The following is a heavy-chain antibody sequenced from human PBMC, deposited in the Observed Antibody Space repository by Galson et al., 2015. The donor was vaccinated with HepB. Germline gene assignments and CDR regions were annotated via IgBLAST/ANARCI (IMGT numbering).Heavy chain of an antibody. CDR3: ARDLSRRFDP. J-gene: IGHJ5*02. Sequence: TLSLTCTVSGGSISSGGYYWSWIRQHPGKGLEWIGYIYYSGSTYYNPSLKSRVTISIDTSKDQFSLKLSSVTAADTAVYYCARDLSRRFDPWGQGTLVTVSS. CDR1: GGSISSGGYY. CDR2: IYYSGST. V-gene: IGHV4-31*03. D-gene: IGHD5/OR15-5a*01.